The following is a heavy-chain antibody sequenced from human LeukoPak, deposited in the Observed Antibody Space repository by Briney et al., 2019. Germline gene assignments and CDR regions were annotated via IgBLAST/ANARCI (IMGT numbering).Heavy chain of an antibody. J-gene: IGHJ4*02. V-gene: IGHV1-2*06. CDR1: GYTFTGYY. Sequence: ASVKVSCKXSGYTFTGYYMHWVRQAPGQGLEGMGRINPNSGGTNYAQKFQGRVTMTRDTSISTAYMELSRLRSDDTAVYYCARVWGELLVYWGQGTLVTVSS. D-gene: IGHD2-15*01. CDR2: INPNSGGT. CDR3: ARVWGELLVY.